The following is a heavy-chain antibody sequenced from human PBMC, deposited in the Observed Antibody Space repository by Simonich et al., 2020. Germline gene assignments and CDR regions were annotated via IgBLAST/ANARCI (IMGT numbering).Heavy chain of an antibody. V-gene: IGHV3-7*01. D-gene: IGHD7-27*01. CDR1: GFTFSSYW. Sequence: EVQLVESGGGLVQPGGSLRLSCAASGFTFSSYWMSWVRQAPGRGLGWVDNIKQDGSEKYYVDSVKGRFTNSRDNAKNSLYLQMNSLRAEDTAVYYCARDGLGTAYYYYMDVWGKGTTVTVSS. CDR3: ARDGLGTAYYYYMDV. J-gene: IGHJ6*03. CDR2: IKQDGSEK.